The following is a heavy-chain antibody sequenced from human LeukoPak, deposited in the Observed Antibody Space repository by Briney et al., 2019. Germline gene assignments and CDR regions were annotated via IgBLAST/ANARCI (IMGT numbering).Heavy chain of an antibody. CDR2: IYYSGST. CDR1: GGSISSHY. J-gene: IGHJ4*02. Sequence: SETLSLTCTVSGGSISSHYWSWIRQPPGKGLEWIGYIYYSGSTNYNPSPKSRVTISVDTSKNQFSLKLSSVTAADTAVYYCARVAAVVSYFDYWGQGTLVTVSS. D-gene: IGHD2-21*01. V-gene: IGHV4-59*11. CDR3: ARVAAVVSYFDY.